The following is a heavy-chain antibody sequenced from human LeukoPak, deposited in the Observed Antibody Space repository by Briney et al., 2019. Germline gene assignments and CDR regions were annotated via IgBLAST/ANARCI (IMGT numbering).Heavy chain of an antibody. V-gene: IGHV3-30*02. CDR2: IRNDGTIK. J-gene: IGHJ4*02. CDR3: AKTGSSSWGYFDY. Sequence: GGSLRLSCAASGFTFSSYGMHWVRQAPGKGLEWVAFIRNDGTIKYYADSVRGRFTISRDNSKNTLYLQMNSLRTEDTAVYYCAKTGSSSWGYFDYWGQGTLVTVSS. CDR1: GFTFSSYG. D-gene: IGHD6-13*01.